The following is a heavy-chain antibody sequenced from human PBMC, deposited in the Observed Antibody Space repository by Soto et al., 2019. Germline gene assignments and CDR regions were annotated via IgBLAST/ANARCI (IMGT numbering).Heavy chain of an antibody. D-gene: IGHD3-22*01. J-gene: IGHJ3*02. Sequence: GSLRLSCAASGFTFSSYAMHWVRQAPGKGLEWVAVISYDGSNKYYADSVKGRFTISRDNAKKSLYLQMNSLRVEDTAVYYCARGDYHDSSGPFSDAFDIWGQGTMVTVSS. CDR1: GFTFSSYA. V-gene: IGHV3-30-3*01. CDR3: ARGDYHDSSGPFSDAFDI. CDR2: ISYDGSNK.